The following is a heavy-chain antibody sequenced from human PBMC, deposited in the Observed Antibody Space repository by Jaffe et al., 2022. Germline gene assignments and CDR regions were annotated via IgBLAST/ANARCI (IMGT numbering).Heavy chain of an antibody. J-gene: IGHJ6*03. Sequence: EVQLVESGGGLVQPGGSLRLSCAASGFTFSSYSMNWVRQAPGKGLEWVSYISSSSSTIYYADSVKGRFTISRDNAKNSLYLQMNSLRAEDTAVYYCARGYCSSTSCYVVVDYYYYMDVWGKGTTVTVSS. CDR3: ARGYCSSTSCYVVVDYYYYMDV. CDR2: ISSSSSTI. D-gene: IGHD2-2*01. V-gene: IGHV3-48*01. CDR1: GFTFSSYS.